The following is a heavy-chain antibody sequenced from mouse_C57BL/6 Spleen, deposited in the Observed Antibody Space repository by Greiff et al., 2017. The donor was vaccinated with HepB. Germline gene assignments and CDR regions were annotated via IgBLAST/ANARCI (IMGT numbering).Heavy chain of an antibody. Sequence: VQLQQPGAELVKPGASVKLSCKASGYTFTSYWMQWVKQRPGQGLEWIGEIDPSDSYTNYNQKLKGKATLTVDTSSSTAYMQLSSLTSEDSAVYYCARGAAQADYWGQGTTLTVSS. V-gene: IGHV1-50*01. D-gene: IGHD3-2*02. CDR2: IDPSDSYT. J-gene: IGHJ2*01. CDR1: GYTFTSYW. CDR3: ARGAAQADY.